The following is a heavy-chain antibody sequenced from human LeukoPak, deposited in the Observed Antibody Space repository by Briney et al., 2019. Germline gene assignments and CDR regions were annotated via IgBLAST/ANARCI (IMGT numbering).Heavy chain of an antibody. Sequence: GGSLRLSCAASGFTFSSYWMHWVRQAPGKGLVWVSRINNDGSSTNYADYVKGRFTISRDNAKNTLYLQMNSLRAEDTAVYYCARDCSSTSCYRSGLDPWGQGTLVTVSS. J-gene: IGHJ5*02. D-gene: IGHD2-2*01. CDR2: INNDGSST. CDR3: ARDCSSTSCYRSGLDP. V-gene: IGHV3-74*01. CDR1: GFTFSSYW.